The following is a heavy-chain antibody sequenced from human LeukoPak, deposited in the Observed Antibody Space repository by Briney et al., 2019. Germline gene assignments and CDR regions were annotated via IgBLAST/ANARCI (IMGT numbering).Heavy chain of an antibody. J-gene: IGHJ4*02. CDR2: ISGNGGST. V-gene: IGHV3-64*01. CDR1: GFTFSSYA. CDR3: ARDGGGDGYNLYYFDY. Sequence: GGSLRLSCAASGFTFSSYAMHWVRQAPGKGLEYVSAISGNGGSTYYANSVKGRFTISRDNSKNTLYLQMGSLRAEDMAVYYCARDGGGDGYNLYYFDYWGQGTLVTVSS. D-gene: IGHD5-24*01.